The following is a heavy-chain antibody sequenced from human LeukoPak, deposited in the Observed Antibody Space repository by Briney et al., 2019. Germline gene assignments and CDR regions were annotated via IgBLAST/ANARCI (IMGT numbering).Heavy chain of an antibody. CDR1: GFTFSDAW. CDR2: IKRKTAGGTI. Sequence: GGSLRLSCAASGFTFSDAWLSWVRQAPGKGLEWVGRIKRKTAGGTIDYAAPVKGRFTILRDDSKNTLYLQMNSLKTEDTAVYYCATEYSVFAFDIWGQGTMVTVSS. V-gene: IGHV3-15*01. CDR3: ATEYSVFAFDI. D-gene: IGHD5/OR15-5a*01. J-gene: IGHJ3*02.